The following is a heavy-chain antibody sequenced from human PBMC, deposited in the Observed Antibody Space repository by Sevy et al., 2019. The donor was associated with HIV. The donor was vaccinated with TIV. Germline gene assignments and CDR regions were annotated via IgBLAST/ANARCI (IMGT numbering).Heavy chain of an antibody. V-gene: IGHV3-9*01. CDR3: AIDMDPRYIYSYMDV. J-gene: IGHJ6*03. CDR2: IGWNSDII. Sequence: GGSLRLSCAASGFTFDDYAMHWVRQAPGKGLEWVSGIGWNSDIIAYADSVMGRFTISRDNAKNSLYLQMDSLRPEDTALYYCAIDMDPRYIYSYMDVWGKGTTVTVSS. D-gene: IGHD1-26*01. CDR1: GFTFDDYA.